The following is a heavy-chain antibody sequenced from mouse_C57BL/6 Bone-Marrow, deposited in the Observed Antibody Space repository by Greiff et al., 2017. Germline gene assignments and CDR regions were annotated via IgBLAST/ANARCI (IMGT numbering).Heavy chain of an antibody. V-gene: IGHV1-81*01. CDR1: GYTFTSYG. D-gene: IGHD1-1*01. Sequence: QVQLQQSGAELARPGASVKLSCKASGYTFTSYGISWVKQRTGQGLEWIGEIYPRSGNTYYNEKFKGKATLTADKSSSTAYMELRSLTSEDSAVYFCARLEYYGSSSFSYWGQGTLVTVSA. J-gene: IGHJ3*01. CDR3: ARLEYYGSSSFSY. CDR2: IYPRSGNT.